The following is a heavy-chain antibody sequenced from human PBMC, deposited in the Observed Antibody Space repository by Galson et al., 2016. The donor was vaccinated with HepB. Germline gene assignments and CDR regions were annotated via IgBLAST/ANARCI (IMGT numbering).Heavy chain of an antibody. CDR2: TYYRSKWYN. V-gene: IGHV6-1*01. J-gene: IGHJ5*02. Sequence: CAISRDSVSSNSAGWNWLRQSPSRGLEWLGRTYYRSKWYNDYAVSVKSRITINPDTSKNHFSLQLNSVTLEDTAVYYCARDYSNGWVGRNWFAPWGQGTLVTVSS. CDR3: ARDYSNGWVGRNWFAP. CDR1: RDSVSSNSAG. D-gene: IGHD6-19*01.